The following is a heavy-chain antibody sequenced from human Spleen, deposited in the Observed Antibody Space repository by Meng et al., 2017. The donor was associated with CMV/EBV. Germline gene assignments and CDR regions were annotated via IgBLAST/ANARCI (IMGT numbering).Heavy chain of an antibody. J-gene: IGHJ4*02. CDR3: ARWFWSGHFDY. V-gene: IGHV4-34*01. CDR2: INHSGST. Sequence: QVQLQQWGAGLLKPSETLSLTCAVYGGSFSGYYWSWIRQPPGKGLEWIGEINHSGSTNYNPPLKSRVTISVDTSKNQFSLKLSSVTAADTAVYYCARWFWSGHFDYWGQGALVTVSS. CDR1: GGSFSGYY. D-gene: IGHD3-3*01.